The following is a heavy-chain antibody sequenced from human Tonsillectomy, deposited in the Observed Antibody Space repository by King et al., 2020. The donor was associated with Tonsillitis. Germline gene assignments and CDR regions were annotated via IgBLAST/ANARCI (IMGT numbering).Heavy chain of an antibody. J-gene: IGHJ6*03. CDR2: THPGDSDT. D-gene: IGHD3-16*01. Sequence: VQLVESGAEVKKPGDSLKISCRGTGYSFSTYWIGWVRQMPGKGLEWMGITHPGDSDTRYSPSFQGQVTISAEKSIDTAYMQWSSLKASDTAIYYCARLEGGSPYYYYYMDVWGKGTTVTVSS. CDR3: ARLEGGSPYYYYYMDV. CDR1: GYSFSTYW. V-gene: IGHV5-51*03.